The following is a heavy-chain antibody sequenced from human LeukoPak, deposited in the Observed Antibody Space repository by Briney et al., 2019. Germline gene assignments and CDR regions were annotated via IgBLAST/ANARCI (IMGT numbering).Heavy chain of an antibody. CDR1: GFTFSSYA. D-gene: IGHD3-10*01. J-gene: IGHJ4*02. V-gene: IGHV3-23*01. Sequence: GGSPRLSCADSGFTFSSYAMSWVGQAPGKGLEWVSTISGSGETTYYADSVKGRFTISRDNSKNTLYLQMNSLRAEDTAVYYCAKPGLFGYWGQGTLVTVSS. CDR2: ISGSGETT. CDR3: AKPGLFGY.